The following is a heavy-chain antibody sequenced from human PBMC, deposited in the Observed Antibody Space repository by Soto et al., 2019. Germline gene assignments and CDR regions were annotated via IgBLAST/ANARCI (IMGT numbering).Heavy chain of an antibody. Sequence: ASVKVSCKASGYTFTSYGISWVRQAPGQGLEWMGWISAYNGNTNYAQKLQGRVTMTTDTSTSTAYMELRSLRSDDTAVYYCSSKAGYYDSSGYYYYFDYWGQGTLVTVSS. D-gene: IGHD3-22*01. CDR2: ISAYNGNT. CDR1: GYTFTSYG. CDR3: SSKAGYYDSSGYYYYFDY. V-gene: IGHV1-18*01. J-gene: IGHJ4*02.